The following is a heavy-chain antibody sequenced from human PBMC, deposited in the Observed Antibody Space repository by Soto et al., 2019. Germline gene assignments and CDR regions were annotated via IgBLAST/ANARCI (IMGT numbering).Heavy chain of an antibody. V-gene: IGHV5-51*01. CDR3: AAGYTTGPDAFDI. CDR2: IFPGDSDT. Sequence: GESLKISCKGSGYNFANYWIGWVRQMPGKGLEWMGMIFPGDSDTKNSPSLQGQITMSVDKSDSSACLQWRSLKASDTAMYYCAAGYTTGPDAFDIWGQGTMVT. J-gene: IGHJ3*02. CDR1: GYNFANYW. D-gene: IGHD6-13*01.